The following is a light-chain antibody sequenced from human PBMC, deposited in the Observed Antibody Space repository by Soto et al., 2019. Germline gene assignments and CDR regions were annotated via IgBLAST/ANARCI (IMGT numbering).Light chain of an antibody. J-gene: IGLJ1*01. CDR3: ASYAGTRLLV. Sequence: QSALTQPPSASGSPGQSLTISCTGTSSGVGFYNFVSWYQQRPGKAPKLVIYEVTKRPSGVPDRFSGSKSGSTASLTVSGLQADDEADYYCASYAGTRLLVFGSGTKVTVL. CDR2: EVT. V-gene: IGLV2-8*01. CDR1: SSGVGFYNF.